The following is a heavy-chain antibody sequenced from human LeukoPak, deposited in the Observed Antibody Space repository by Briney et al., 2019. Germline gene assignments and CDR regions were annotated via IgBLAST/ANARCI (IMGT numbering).Heavy chain of an antibody. CDR2: ISAYNGNT. J-gene: IGHJ3*02. D-gene: IGHD3-22*01. CDR1: GYTFTSYG. V-gene: IGHV1-18*01. Sequence: GASVKVSCKASGYTFTSYGISWVRQAPGQWLEWMGWISAYNGNTNYAQKLQGRVTMTTDTSTSTAYMELRSLRSDDTAVYYCAREKGPTYCYDSSGYPDAFDIWGQGTMVTVSS. CDR3: AREKGPTYCYDSSGYPDAFDI.